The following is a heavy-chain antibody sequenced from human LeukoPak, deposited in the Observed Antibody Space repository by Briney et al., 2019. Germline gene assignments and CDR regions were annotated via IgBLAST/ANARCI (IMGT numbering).Heavy chain of an antibody. V-gene: IGHV3-21*01. D-gene: IGHD1-1*01. CDR1: GFTFSSYT. Sequence: PGGSLRLSCAASGFTFSSYTINWVRQAPGKGLEWVSSISSSSSYIYYADSVKGRFTISRDNTNTSLFLQMNSLRAEDTATYFCARRGTDASFSFFDVWGQGTMVTVSS. CDR2: ISSSSSYI. CDR3: ARRGTDASFSFFDV. J-gene: IGHJ3*01.